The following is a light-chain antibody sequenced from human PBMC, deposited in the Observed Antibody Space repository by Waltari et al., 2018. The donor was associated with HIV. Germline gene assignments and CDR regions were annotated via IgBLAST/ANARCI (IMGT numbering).Light chain of an antibody. CDR2: SYN. CDR3: AAWDDSLNGVI. J-gene: IGLJ2*01. CDR1: SSNIGSNT. V-gene: IGLV1-44*01. Sequence: QSVRTQPPSVSGTPGQRVTISCSGSSSNIGSNTVTWYQQLPGTAPKLLIFSYNHRPSGVPDRFSGSKSGTSASLAISGLQSEDEADYYCAAWDDSLNGVIFGGGTKLTVL.